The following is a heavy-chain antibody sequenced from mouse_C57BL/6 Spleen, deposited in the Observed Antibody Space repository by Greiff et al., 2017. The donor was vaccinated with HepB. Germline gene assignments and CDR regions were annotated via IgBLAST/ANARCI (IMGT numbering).Heavy chain of an antibody. J-gene: IGHJ3*01. CDR2: ISGGGGNT. Sequence: EVQRVESGGGLVKPGGSLKLSCAASGFTFSSYTMSWVRQTPEKGLEWVATISGGGGNTYYPDSVKGRCTISRDNAKNTLYMQMSSLRSEDTALYYCARQSPGSRAFAYWGQGTLVTVSA. CDR3: ARQSPGSRAFAY. V-gene: IGHV5-9*01. CDR1: GFTFSSYT. D-gene: IGHD3-1*01.